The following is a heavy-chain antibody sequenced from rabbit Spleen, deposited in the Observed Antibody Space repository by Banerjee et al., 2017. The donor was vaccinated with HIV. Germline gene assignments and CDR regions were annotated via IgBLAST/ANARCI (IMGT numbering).Heavy chain of an antibody. CDR3: AREGSGQVIINL. CDR2: IDPVFGVT. Sequence: QEQLVETGGGLVQPGGSLTLSCKASGFHVTTYYMSWVRQAPGKGLEWIGYIDPVFGVTYCVSWVNGRFSNARETTKNTMYLQLNSLTAADTAAYCCAREGSGQVIINLWGQGTLVTVS. D-gene: IGHD4-1*01. CDR1: GFHVTTYY. J-gene: IGHJ4*01. V-gene: IGHV1S47*01.